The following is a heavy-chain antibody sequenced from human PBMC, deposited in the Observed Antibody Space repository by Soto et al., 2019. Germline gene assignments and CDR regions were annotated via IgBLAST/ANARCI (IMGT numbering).Heavy chain of an antibody. D-gene: IGHD2-2*01. V-gene: IGHV4-34*01. CDR3: ARQYCSSTSCYFDY. CDR2: INHSGST. J-gene: IGHJ4*02. CDR1: GGSFSGYY. Sequence: QVQLQQWGAGLLKPSDTLSLTCAVYGGSFSGYYWSWIRQPPGKGLEWIGEINHSGSTNYNPSLKSRVTISVDTSKNQFSPKLSSVTAADTAVYYCARQYCSSTSCYFDYWGQGSLVSVSS.